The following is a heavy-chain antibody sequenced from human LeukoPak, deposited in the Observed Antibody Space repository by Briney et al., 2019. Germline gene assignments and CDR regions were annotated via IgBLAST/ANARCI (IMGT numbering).Heavy chain of an antibody. D-gene: IGHD2-21*02. Sequence: GGSLRLSCAASGFTFSSYAMSWVRQAPGKGLEWVSAISGSGGSTYYADSVKGRFTISRDNAKNSLYLQMNSLRAEDTAMYYCARSIIVVVTATDAFDGWGRGTMVTVSS. CDR3: ARSIIVVVTATDAFDG. CDR1: GFTFSSYA. V-gene: IGHV3-23*01. J-gene: IGHJ3*01. CDR2: ISGSGGST.